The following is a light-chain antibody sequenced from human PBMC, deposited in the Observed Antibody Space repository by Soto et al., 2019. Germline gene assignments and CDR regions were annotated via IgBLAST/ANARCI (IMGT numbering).Light chain of an antibody. V-gene: IGLV2-14*01. J-gene: IGLJ1*01. CDR1: SSDVGGYNY. CDR3: SSYTSSTLLV. CDR2: DVS. Sequence: QSALTQPASVSGSPGQSITNSCTGTSSDVGGYNYVSWYQQHPGKAPKLMIYDVSNRPSGVSNRFSGSKSGNTASLTISGLQSEDEADYYCSSYTSSTLLVFGTGTKVTVL.